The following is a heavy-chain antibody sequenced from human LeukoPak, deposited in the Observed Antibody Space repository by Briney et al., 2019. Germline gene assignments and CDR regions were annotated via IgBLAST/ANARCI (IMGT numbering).Heavy chain of an antibody. V-gene: IGHV1-69*05. J-gene: IGHJ4*02. CDR3: AREEQYYFDY. CDR2: IIPIFGTA. CDR1: GGTFSSYA. D-gene: IGHD1/OR15-1a*01. Sequence: VKASCKASGGTFSSYAISWVRQAPGQGLEGMGGIIPIFGTANYAQKCEGRVTITTNESTSTAYMELSSLRSEDTAVYYCAREEQYYFDYWGQGTLVTVSS.